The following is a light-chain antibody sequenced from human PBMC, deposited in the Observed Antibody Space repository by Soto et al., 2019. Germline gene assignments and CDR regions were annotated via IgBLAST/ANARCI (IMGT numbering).Light chain of an antibody. J-gene: IGKJ1*01. CDR3: QQYDNYPWT. CDR2: DAF. V-gene: IGKV1-5*01. CDR1: RNIDRW. Sequence: DIQMTQSPSTLSASVGDRVSITCRASRNIDRWLAWYQQRPGKAPKFLIYDAFNLDSGVPSRFSGSGSGTEFTLTISSLQPDDFATYYCQQYDNYPWTFGQGTKVEI.